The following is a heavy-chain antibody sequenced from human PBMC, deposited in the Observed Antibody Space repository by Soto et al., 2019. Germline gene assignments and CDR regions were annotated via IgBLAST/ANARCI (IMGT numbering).Heavy chain of an antibody. Sequence: QVQLVQSGAEVKKPGASVTVSCKASGYTFTSFAIHWVRQAPGQRPEWMGWINADTGNTKYSQRFQGRVTFARDTSANTAYMQVSSVRSEDTAVYFCAREVVSGYDVGYWGQGTLVTVSS. CDR2: INADTGNT. D-gene: IGHD5-12*01. CDR1: GYTFTSFA. J-gene: IGHJ4*02. CDR3: AREVVSGYDVGY. V-gene: IGHV1-3*01.